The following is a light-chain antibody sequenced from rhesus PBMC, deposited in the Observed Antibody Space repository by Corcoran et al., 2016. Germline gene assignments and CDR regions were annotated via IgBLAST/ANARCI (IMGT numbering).Light chain of an antibody. CDR3: QQYSSSPWT. J-gene: IGKJ1*01. CDR2: KAS. V-gene: IGKV1-22*01. Sequence: DIQMTQSPSSLTASVGDTVTITCRASQSISNWLAWYQQKPGKAPKLLINKASTLQGGVQSRFSGRGSGTYFTFTISGLQSEDFATYYCQQYSSSPWTFGLGTKVEIK. CDR1: QSISNW.